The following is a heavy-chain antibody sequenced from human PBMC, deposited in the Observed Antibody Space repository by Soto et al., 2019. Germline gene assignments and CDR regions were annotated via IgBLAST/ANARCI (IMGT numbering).Heavy chain of an antibody. CDR3: ARSAYYDSRYFNL. V-gene: IGHV4-4*02. CDR1: GGSISSNSW. D-gene: IGHD3-3*01. J-gene: IGHJ2*01. CDR2: IYHSGIT. Sequence: QVQLQESGPGLVKPSGTLSLTCAVSGGSISSNSWWSWVRQPPGKGLEWIGEIYHSGITSYNPSLKSRVTMSVDKSHNQFSLSRSSVTAADTAVYYCARSAYYDSRYFNLWGRGTLVIVSS.